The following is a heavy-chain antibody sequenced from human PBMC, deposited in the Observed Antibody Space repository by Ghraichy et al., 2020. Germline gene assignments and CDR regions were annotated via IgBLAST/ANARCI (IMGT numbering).Heavy chain of an antibody. Sequence: SETLSLTCTVSGGSISSYYWSWIRQPPGKGLEWIGYIYNSGSTNYNPSLKSRVTISVDTSKNQFSLKLSSVTAADTAMYYCATQSSRYYFDYWGQGTLVTVSS. CDR1: GGSISSYY. CDR3: ATQSSRYYFDY. J-gene: IGHJ4*02. D-gene: IGHD6-13*01. V-gene: IGHV4-4*09. CDR2: IYNSGST.